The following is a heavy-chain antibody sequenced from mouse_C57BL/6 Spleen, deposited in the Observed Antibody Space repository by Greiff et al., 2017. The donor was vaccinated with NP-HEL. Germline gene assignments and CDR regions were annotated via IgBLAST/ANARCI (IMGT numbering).Heavy chain of an antibody. Sequence: EVMLVESEGGLVQPGSSMKLSCTASGFTFSDYYMAWVRQVPEKGLEWVANINYDGSSTYYLDSLKSRFIISRDNAKNILYLQMSSLKSEDTATYYCARASGGYYLYYAMDYWGQGTSVTVSS. CDR3: ARASGGYYLYYAMDY. J-gene: IGHJ4*01. D-gene: IGHD2-3*01. V-gene: IGHV5-16*01. CDR1: GFTFSDYY. CDR2: INYDGSST.